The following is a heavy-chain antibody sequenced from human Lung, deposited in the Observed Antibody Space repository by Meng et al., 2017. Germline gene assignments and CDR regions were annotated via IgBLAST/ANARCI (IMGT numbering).Heavy chain of an antibody. J-gene: IGHJ2*01. D-gene: IGHD4-17*01. Sequence: VHLVQSGAEGKKPGASVKVSCKASGYTFIRYGISWVRQAPGQGLEWMGWISTYNGNTNYAQKFQGRVTMTTDTSTSTAYMELRSLRSDDTAVYYCAVMGLYGDYDNWYFDLWGRGTLVTVSS. CDR3: AVMGLYGDYDNWYFDL. CDR2: ISTYNGNT. CDR1: GYTFIRYG. V-gene: IGHV1-18*01.